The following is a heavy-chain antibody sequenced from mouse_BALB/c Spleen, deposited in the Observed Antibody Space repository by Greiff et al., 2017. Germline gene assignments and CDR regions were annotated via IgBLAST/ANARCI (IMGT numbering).Heavy chain of an antibody. CDR1: GFTFSSYA. CDR3: ATDGNYSYFDY. V-gene: IGHV5-9-4*01. D-gene: IGHD2-1*01. J-gene: IGHJ2*01. Sequence: DVMLVESGGGLVKPGGSLKLSCAASGFTFSSYAMSWVRQSPEKRLEWVAEISSGGSYTYYPDTVTGRFTISRDNAKNTLYLEMSSLRSEDTAMYYCATDGNYSYFDYWGQGTTLTVSS. CDR2: ISSGGSYT.